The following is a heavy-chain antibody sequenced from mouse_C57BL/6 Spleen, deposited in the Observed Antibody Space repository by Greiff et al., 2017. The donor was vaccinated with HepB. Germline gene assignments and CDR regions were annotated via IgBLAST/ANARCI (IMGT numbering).Heavy chain of an antibody. CDR1: GFSLTSYG. V-gene: IGHV2-6-1*01. Sequence: QVQLKESGPGLVAPSQSLSITCTVSGFSLTSYGVHWVRQPPGKGLEWLVVIWSDGSTTYNSALKSRLSISKDNSKSQVFLKMNSLQTDDTAMYYCARQDGYDGAYYAMDYWGQGTSVTVSS. D-gene: IGHD2-2*01. J-gene: IGHJ4*01. CDR2: IWSDGST. CDR3: ARQDGYDGAYYAMDY.